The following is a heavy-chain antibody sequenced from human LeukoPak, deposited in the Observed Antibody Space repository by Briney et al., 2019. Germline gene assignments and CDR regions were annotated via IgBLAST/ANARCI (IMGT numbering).Heavy chain of an antibody. Sequence: PSETLSLTCTVSGGSISSYYWSWIRQPPGKGLEYIGYIYYSGTTISNPSLKSRLTISIDTSKNQFSLRLSSVTAADTAIYYCARDRGKRTGPADYGMDVWGQGTTVTVSS. CDR2: IYYSGTT. CDR1: GGSISSYY. CDR3: ARDRGKRTGPADYGMDV. J-gene: IGHJ6*02. V-gene: IGHV4-59*01. D-gene: IGHD4-23*01.